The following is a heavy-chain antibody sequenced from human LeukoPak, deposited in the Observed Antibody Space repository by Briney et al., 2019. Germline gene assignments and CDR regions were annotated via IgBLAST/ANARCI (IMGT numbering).Heavy chain of an antibody. CDR2: IFYSGTT. CDR3: ARRIGGRGPLDY. CDR1: GGSIISSSYY. V-gene: IGHV4-39*07. D-gene: IGHD3/OR15-3a*01. Sequence: SETLSLTCTVSGGSIISSSYYWGWSRQPPGKGLEWMGSIFYSGTTYYNPSLKSRVTISVDTSKNQFSLKLSSVTAADTAVYYCARRIGGRGPLDYWGQGTLVTVSS. J-gene: IGHJ4*02.